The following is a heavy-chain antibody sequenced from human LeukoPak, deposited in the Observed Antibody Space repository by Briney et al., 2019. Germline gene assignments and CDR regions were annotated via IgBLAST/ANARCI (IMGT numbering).Heavy chain of an antibody. CDR3: ARGVIVVVPAPPSRFDP. CDR1: GGSFSGYY. J-gene: IGHJ5*02. CDR2: INHSGST. Sequence: SETLSLTCAVYGGSFSGYYWSWIRQPPGKGLEWIGEINHSGSTNYNPSLKSRVTISVDTSKNQFSLKLSSVTAADTAVYYCARGVIVVVPAPPSRFDPWGQGTLVTVSS. D-gene: IGHD2-2*01. V-gene: IGHV4-34*01.